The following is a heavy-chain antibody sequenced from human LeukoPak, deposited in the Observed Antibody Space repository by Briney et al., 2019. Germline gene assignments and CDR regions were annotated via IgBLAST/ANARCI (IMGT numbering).Heavy chain of an antibody. D-gene: IGHD4-17*01. CDR2: IKSKTDGGTT. CDR1: GFTFSNAW. V-gene: IGHV3-15*01. CDR3: TTDLAVTTSRFGP. Sequence: GGSLRLSCAASGFTFSNAWMSWVRQAPGKGLECVGRIKSKTDGGTTDYAAPVKGRFTISRDDSKNTLYLQMNSLKTEDTAVYYCTTDLAVTTSRFGPWGQGTLVTVSS. J-gene: IGHJ5*02.